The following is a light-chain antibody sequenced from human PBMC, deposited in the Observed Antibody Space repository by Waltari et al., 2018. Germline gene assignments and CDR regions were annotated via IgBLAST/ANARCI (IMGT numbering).Light chain of an antibody. Sequence: DIQMTQSPSSVSASIGDRVTITCRASQDIGNRLAWYQQKPGKAPNLLSYGTSSLQTGVPSRFSGSGSGTEFTLTISSLQPEDFATYYCQQAKSFPITFGPGTKVDIK. CDR1: QDIGNR. CDR3: QQAKSFPIT. CDR2: GTS. V-gene: IGKV1-12*01. J-gene: IGKJ3*01.